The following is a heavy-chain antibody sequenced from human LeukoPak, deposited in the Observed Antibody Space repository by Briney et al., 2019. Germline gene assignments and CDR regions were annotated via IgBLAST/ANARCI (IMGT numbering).Heavy chain of an antibody. D-gene: IGHD2-15*01. CDR3: ARDRGQSVVVTAPGYFDY. CDR1: GGSISSGGYY. V-gene: IGHV4-30-2*01. Sequence: SETLSLTCTVSGGSISSGGYYWSWIRQPPGKGLEWIGYIYHSGSTYYNPSLKSRVTISVDRSKNQFSLKLSSVTAADTAVYYCARDRGQSVVVTAPGYFDYWGQGTLVTVSS. CDR2: IYHSGST. J-gene: IGHJ4*02.